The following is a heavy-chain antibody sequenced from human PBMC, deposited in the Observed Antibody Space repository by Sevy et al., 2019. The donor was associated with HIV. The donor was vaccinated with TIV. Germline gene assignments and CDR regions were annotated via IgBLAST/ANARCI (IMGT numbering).Heavy chain of an antibody. J-gene: IGHJ6*02. CDR1: GDSINRYY. Sequence: SETLSLTCTVSGDSINRYYWSWIRQPAGRGLEWIGRIYTNGRANYNPSLKSRVTMSIDTSNNQISLNLRSVTAADTAVYYCATDDDCESNSCFSHYYALDVWGQGTTVTVSS. V-gene: IGHV4-4*07. CDR3: ATDDDCESNSCFSHYYALDV. D-gene: IGHD2-21*01. CDR2: IYTNGRA.